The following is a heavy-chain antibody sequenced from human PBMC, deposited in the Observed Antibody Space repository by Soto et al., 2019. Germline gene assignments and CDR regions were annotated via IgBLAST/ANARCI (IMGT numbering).Heavy chain of an antibody. CDR3: ARRDDCSKGVCWMNYFDS. CDR2: FHYSGRT. Sequence: SETLSLTCSVSGGSISSGPYSWGWIRQPPGKGLEWIGTFHYSGRTYYSPSLESRVTTSLDKSKNQFSLKLTSMTAADTAVYYCARRDDCSKGVCWMNYFDSWGQGILVTVSS. J-gene: IGHJ4*02. CDR1: GGSISSGPYS. V-gene: IGHV4-39*07. D-gene: IGHD2-8*01.